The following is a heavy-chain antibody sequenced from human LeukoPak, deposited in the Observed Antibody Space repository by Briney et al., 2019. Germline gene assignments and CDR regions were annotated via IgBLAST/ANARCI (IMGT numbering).Heavy chain of an antibody. CDR1: GFSFGSNW. J-gene: IGHJ4*02. V-gene: IGHV3-7*04. CDR3: ARDHHPSYYLPDY. CDR2: IKEDGSEK. Sequence: GGSLRLSCAASGFSFGSNWMTWVRQAPGKGLEWVASIKEDGSEKYYEDSVKGRFTISRDNAKNSLYLQMNSLRAEDTAVYYCARDHHPSYYLPDYWGQGTLVTVSS. D-gene: IGHD1-26*01.